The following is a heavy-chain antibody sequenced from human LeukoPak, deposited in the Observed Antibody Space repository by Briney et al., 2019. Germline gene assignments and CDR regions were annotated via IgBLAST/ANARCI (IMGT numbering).Heavy chain of an antibody. CDR1: GGSISSSSYY. D-gene: IGHD2-2*01. J-gene: IGHJ3*02. Sequence: SETLSLTCTVSGGSISSSSYYWGWIRQPPGKGLEWIGSIYYSGSTYYNPSLKSRVTISVDTSKNQFSLKLSSVTAADTAVYYCARRVRGYCSSTSCHVGAFDIWGQGTMVTVSS. V-gene: IGHV4-39*01. CDR2: IYYSGST. CDR3: ARRVRGYCSSTSCHVGAFDI.